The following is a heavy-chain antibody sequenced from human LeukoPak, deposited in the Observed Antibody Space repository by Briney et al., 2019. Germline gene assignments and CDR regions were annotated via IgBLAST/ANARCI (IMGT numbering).Heavy chain of an antibody. D-gene: IGHD3-22*01. V-gene: IGHV4-59*08. CDR2: IYYTGST. J-gene: IGHJ4*02. Sequence: SETLSLTCTVSGGSISSYYWSWSRQPPGKGLEWIWYIYYTGSTNYNPSLKSRVTISVDTSKNQFSLKLTSVTAADTAVYYCARSRSSGYDYRFDYWGQGTLVTVSS. CDR1: GGSISSYY. CDR3: ARSRSSGYDYRFDY.